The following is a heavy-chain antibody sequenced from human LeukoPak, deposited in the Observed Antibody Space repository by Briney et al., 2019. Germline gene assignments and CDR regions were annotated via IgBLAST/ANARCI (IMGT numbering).Heavy chain of an antibody. CDR2: ISDSGRST. Sequence: PGGSLRLSCAASGFTFTDYAMSWVRQAPGKGLEWVSGISDSGRSTYYTDSVKGCYSISRDNSRNTVHLQMNNLRAEDTAVYFCARHDSFIPYWGQGTLVTVSS. CDR1: GFTFTDYA. CDR3: ARHDSFIPY. J-gene: IGHJ4*02. V-gene: IGHV3-23*01. D-gene: IGHD5-18*01.